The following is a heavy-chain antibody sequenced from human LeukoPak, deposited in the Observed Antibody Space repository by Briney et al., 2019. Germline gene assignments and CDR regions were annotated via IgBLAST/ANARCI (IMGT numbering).Heavy chain of an antibody. J-gene: IGHJ5*01. D-gene: IGHD2-15*01. V-gene: IGHV3-48*01. CDR3: ARDVGYCRGGSCYRWFAS. CDR1: GFTFSSYS. CDR2: ISTSSAVM. Sequence: GGSLRLSCAASGFTFSSYSISWVRQAPGKGLEWVSYISTSSAVMYYADSVKGRFTISRDDARNSVSLQMNSLRADDTAVYYCARDVGYCRGGSCYRWFASWGQGTLVIVSS.